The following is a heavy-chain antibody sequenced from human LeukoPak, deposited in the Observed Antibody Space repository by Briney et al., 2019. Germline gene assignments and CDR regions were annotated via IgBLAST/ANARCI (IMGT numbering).Heavy chain of an antibody. CDR2: IIGSGGGT. CDR3: AVLWIQLWFDAFDI. J-gene: IGHJ3*02. Sequence: GGSLRLSCAASGFTFSNYAMSWVRQAPGKGLEWVSTIIGSGGGTYYADSVKGRFTISRDNSKNTLYLQMNSLRAEDTAVYYCAVLWIQLWFDAFDIWGQGTMVTVSS. D-gene: IGHD5-18*01. CDR1: GFTFSNYA. V-gene: IGHV3-23*01.